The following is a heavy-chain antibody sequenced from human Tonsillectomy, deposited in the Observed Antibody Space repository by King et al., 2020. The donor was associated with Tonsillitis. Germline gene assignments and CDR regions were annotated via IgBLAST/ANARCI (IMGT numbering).Heavy chain of an antibody. CDR3: ARYGHCTGVSECYFDS. J-gene: IGHJ4*02. D-gene: IGHD2-8*02. CDR2: IYYTGST. Sequence: QLQESGPGLVKPSETLSLTCTVSGDSMTSYYWGWIRQPPGKGLEWIGLIYYTGSTNYSPSLKSRVTISVDTSKNQFSLRMNSGTAADTAVYYCARYGHCTGVSECYFDSWGQGTLVTASS. V-gene: IGHV4-59*08. CDR1: GDSMTSYY.